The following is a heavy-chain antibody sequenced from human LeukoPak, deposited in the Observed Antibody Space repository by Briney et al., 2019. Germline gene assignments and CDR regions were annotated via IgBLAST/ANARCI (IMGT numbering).Heavy chain of an antibody. CDR2: IYGRGST. J-gene: IGHJ4*02. D-gene: IGHD3-16*01. V-gene: IGHV4-38-2*01. Sequence: PSETLTLTCAVSGYTLGRNYYRGWLGQPPGKGLEGIGRIYGRGSTSYNPSLMNRVTMSVDTSRNHFSLQLTSVTAADTAVYYCARYDSRGSASTKFDYWGPGILVTISS. CDR3: ARYDSRGSASTKFDY. CDR1: GYTLGRNYY.